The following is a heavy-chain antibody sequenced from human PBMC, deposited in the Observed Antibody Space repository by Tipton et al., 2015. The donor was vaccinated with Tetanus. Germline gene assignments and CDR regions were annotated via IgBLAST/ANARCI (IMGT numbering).Heavy chain of an antibody. CDR2: IYFSGSA. CDR1: GGSISSGGYY. J-gene: IGHJ5*02. CDR3: ARLDYAASGYIIRFGP. D-gene: IGHD4/OR15-4a*01. V-gene: IGHV4-31*03. Sequence: GLVKPSQTLSLTCSVSGGSISSGGYYWSWIRQHPGKGLEWIGHIYFSGSAFYNPSLRNRLSMSVDTSKNNFSLRLSSVTAADSAVYYCARLDYAASGYIIRFGPWGQGTLVSVS.